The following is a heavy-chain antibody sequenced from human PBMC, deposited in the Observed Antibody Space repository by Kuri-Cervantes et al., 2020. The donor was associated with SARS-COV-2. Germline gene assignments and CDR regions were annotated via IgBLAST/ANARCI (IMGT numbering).Heavy chain of an antibody. CDR2: ISSSSSYI. D-gene: IGHD3-3*01. J-gene: IGHJ4*02. V-gene: IGHV3-21*01. CDR3: AKDNRTPYYDFWSGPDY. Sequence: AASGFTFSSHCMNWVRQAPGKGLEWVLSISSSSSYICYAVSLKGRFTISRDNAKNSLYLQMNSLRAEDTAVYYCAKDNRTPYYDFWSGPDYWGQGTLVTVSS. CDR1: GFTFSSHC.